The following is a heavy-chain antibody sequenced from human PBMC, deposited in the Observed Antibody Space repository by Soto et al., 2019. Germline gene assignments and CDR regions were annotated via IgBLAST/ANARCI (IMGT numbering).Heavy chain of an antibody. CDR2: ISAYNGNT. V-gene: IGHV1-18*01. D-gene: IGHD2-15*01. Sequence: ASVKVSCKASGYTFTSYGISWVRQAPGQGLEWMGWISAYNGNTNYAQKLQGRVTMTTDTSTSTAYMELRSLRSDDTAVYYCARVLHRDCSGGSCYSWWLDPWGQGTLVTVSS. CDR1: GYTFTSYG. CDR3: ARVLHRDCSGGSCYSWWLDP. J-gene: IGHJ5*02.